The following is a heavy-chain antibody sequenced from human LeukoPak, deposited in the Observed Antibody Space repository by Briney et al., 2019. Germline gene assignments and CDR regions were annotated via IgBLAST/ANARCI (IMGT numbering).Heavy chain of an antibody. CDR1: GFTFSAYA. CDR2: ITANGATT. J-gene: IGHJ4*02. V-gene: IGHV3-23*01. CDR3: AKRAGGRITGGFDY. Sequence: GGSLRLSCAASGFTFSAYAMSWVRQAPGKGLEWVSAITANGATTYYADSVKGRFTISRDNSMDTLYLQMSSLRAEDTAVYYCAKRAGGRITGGFDYWGQGTLVTVSS. D-gene: IGHD3-3*01.